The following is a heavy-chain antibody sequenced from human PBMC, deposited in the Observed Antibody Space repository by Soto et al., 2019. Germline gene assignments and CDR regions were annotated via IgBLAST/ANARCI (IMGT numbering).Heavy chain of an antibody. CDR3: ARLAYYDFWSGYYTTWGYFYY. CDR2: ISYDGSNK. V-gene: IGHV3-30-3*01. Sequence: QVQLVESGGGVVQPGRSLRLSCAASGFTFSSYAMHWVRQAPGKGLERVAVISYDGSNKYYADSVKGRFTISRDNSKNTLYLQMNSLSAEDTAVYYCARLAYYDFWSGYYTTWGYFYYWGQGTLVTVSS. J-gene: IGHJ4*02. D-gene: IGHD3-3*01. CDR1: GFTFSSYA.